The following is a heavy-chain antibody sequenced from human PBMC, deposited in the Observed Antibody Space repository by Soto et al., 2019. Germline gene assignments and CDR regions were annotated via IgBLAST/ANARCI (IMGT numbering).Heavy chain of an antibody. D-gene: IGHD6-13*01. Sequence: PGGSLRLSCAASGFTFTSYWMTWVRQAPGKGLEWVANIKQDGSEKHYVDSVKGRFTISRDNAKNSLFLQMGSLRIEDTAVYFCVREGITAGADYWGQGTLVTVSS. CDR2: IKQDGSEK. V-gene: IGHV3-7*01. CDR3: VREGITAGADY. J-gene: IGHJ4*02. CDR1: GFTFTSYW.